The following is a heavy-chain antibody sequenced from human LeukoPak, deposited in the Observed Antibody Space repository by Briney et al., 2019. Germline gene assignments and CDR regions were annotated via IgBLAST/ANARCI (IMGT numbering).Heavy chain of an antibody. CDR2: ISSSSSYI. CDR1: GFTFSSYA. V-gene: IGHV3-21*01. CDR3: ARGAPAFMYPPDY. J-gene: IGHJ4*02. D-gene: IGHD2-2*01. Sequence: PGGSLRLSCAASGFTFSSYAMSWVRQAPGKGLEWGSSISSSSSYIYYADSVKGRFTISRDNAKNSLYLQMNSLRAEDTAVYYCARGAPAFMYPPDYWGQGTLVTVSS.